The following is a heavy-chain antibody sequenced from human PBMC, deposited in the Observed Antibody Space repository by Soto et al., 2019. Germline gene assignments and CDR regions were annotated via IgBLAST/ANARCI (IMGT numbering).Heavy chain of an antibody. CDR1: GYTFTGYY. CDR3: ARVGFPRYFSGHFDY. Sequence: ASVKVSCKASGYTFTGYYMHWVRQAPGQGLEWMGWINPNSGGTNYAQKFQGWVTMTGDTSISTAYMELSRLRSDDTAVYYCARVGFPRYFSGHFDYWGQGTLVTVSS. CDR2: INPNSGGT. J-gene: IGHJ4*02. V-gene: IGHV1-2*04. D-gene: IGHD3-10*01.